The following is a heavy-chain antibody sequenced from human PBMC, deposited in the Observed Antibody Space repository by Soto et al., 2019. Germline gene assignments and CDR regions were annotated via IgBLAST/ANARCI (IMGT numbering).Heavy chain of an antibody. D-gene: IGHD1-26*01. CDR1: GGTFSSYA. Sequence: QVQLVQSGAEVKKPGSSVKVSCKASGGTFSSYAISWVRQAPGQGLEWMGGIIPIFGTANYAQKFQGRVTITAEESTSTDYMELRSLRSEDTAVYYCARAREAGATPDAFDIWGQGTMVTVSS. V-gene: IGHV1-69*01. CDR3: ARAREAGATPDAFDI. CDR2: IIPIFGTA. J-gene: IGHJ3*02.